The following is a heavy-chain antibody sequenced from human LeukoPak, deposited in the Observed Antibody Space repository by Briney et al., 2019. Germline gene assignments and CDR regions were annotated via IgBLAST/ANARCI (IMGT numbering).Heavy chain of an antibody. Sequence: SETLSLTCTVSGYSISSGYYWGWIRQPPGKGLEWIGSIYHSGSTYYNPSLKSRVTISVDTSKNQFSLKLSSVTAADTAVYYCARHFATVTTVDYWGQGTLVTVSS. CDR1: GYSISSGYY. V-gene: IGHV4-38-2*02. D-gene: IGHD4-17*01. CDR3: ARHFATVTTVDY. CDR2: IYHSGST. J-gene: IGHJ4*02.